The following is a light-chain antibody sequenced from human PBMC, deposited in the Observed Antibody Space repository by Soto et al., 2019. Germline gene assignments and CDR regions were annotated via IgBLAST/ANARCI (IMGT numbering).Light chain of an antibody. CDR2: DAS. Sequence: EIVLTQSPATLSLSPGERATLSCRASQSVSSYLAWYQQKPGQAPRLLIYDASNRATGIPARFSGSGSGTDFTLTITRVEPEDFAVYFCQQYGRSLAFGGGTKVDIK. CDR3: QQYGRSLA. CDR1: QSVSSY. V-gene: IGKV3-11*01. J-gene: IGKJ4*01.